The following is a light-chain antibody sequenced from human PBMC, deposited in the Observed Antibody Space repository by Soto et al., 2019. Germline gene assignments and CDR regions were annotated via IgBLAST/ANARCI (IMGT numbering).Light chain of an antibody. V-gene: IGKV3-15*01. CDR2: GAS. CDR1: QTVDSN. Sequence: EIVMTQSPATLSVSPGERATLSCRASQTVDSNLAWYQQKPGQAPRLVIYGASTRATGIPARFSGSGSGTEFTLTISSLQSEDFEIYYCQQYNNWLSTFGQGTKVEIK. CDR3: QQYNNWLST. J-gene: IGKJ1*01.